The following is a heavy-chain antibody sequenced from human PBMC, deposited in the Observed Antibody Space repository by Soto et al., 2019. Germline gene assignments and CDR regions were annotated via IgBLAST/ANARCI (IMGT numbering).Heavy chain of an antibody. D-gene: IGHD1-1*01. CDR2: IRDKAKSYST. J-gene: IGHJ4*02. Sequence: GGSLRLSCAASGFTFSDHYMDWVRQAPGKGLEWVGRIRDKAKSYSTDYAASVKGRFTISRDDSKNSLYLQMNSLKTEDTAVYYCASHDPASPVGYWGQGTLVTVSS. V-gene: IGHV3-72*01. CDR1: GFTFSDHY. CDR3: ASHDPASPVGY.